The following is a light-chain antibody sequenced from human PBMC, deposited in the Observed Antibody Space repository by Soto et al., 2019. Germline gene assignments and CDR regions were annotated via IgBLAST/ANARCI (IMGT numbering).Light chain of an antibody. J-gene: IGKJ4*01. CDR1: QSISSW. V-gene: IGKV1-5*01. CDR3: QQRSNWPLLS. CDR2: AS. Sequence: DIQMTQSPSTLSASVGDRVTITCRASQSISSWLAWYQQKPGKAASSLESGVPSRFSGNGSGTEFTLTISSLEPEDFAVYYCQQRSNWPLLSFGGGTKVEIK.